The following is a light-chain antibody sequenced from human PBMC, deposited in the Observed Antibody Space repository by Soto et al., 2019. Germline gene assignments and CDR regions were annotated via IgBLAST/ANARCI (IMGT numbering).Light chain of an antibody. CDR3: HQYNDWPLT. CDR2: GVS. CDR1: QSVSTN. V-gene: IGKV3-15*01. J-gene: IGKJ4*01. Sequence: ETVMTQSRATLSVSPGDRATLSCRASQSVSTNLAWYQQRPGQAPRLLIYGVSTRATGVPDRFSGSGSGTEFTLTISSLQSEDFAVYFCHQYNDWPLTFGGGTKVDIK.